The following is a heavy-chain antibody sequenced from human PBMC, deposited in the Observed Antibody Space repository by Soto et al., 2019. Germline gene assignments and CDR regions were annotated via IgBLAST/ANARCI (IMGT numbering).Heavy chain of an antibody. CDR3: ARDAPHTHYYDSSGYVY. CDR2: ISSSSSTI. Sequence: PGGSLRLSCAASGFTFSSYSMNWVRQAPGKGLEWVSYISSSSSTIYYADSVKGRFTISRDNAKNSLYLQMNSLRDEDTAVYYCARDAPHTHYYDSSGYVYWGQGTLVTVSS. D-gene: IGHD3-22*01. CDR1: GFTFSSYS. V-gene: IGHV3-48*02. J-gene: IGHJ4*02.